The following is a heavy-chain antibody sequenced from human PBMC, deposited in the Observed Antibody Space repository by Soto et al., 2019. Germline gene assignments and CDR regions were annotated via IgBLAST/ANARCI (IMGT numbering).Heavy chain of an antibody. CDR1: GFTFNTAW. V-gene: IGHV3-15*01. D-gene: IGHD3-10*01. CDR2: IRSKRAGGTT. Sequence: EVQLVESGGGLVKPGGSLKLSCAASGFTFNTAWMGWVRQSPGKGLEWVGLIRSKRAGGTTDYAAPVQGRFSISRDDSTNTVYVEMHSLRTDDTGVYYCIADPPYGLAGVDYWGQGTLVTVSS. CDR3: IADPPYGLAGVDY. J-gene: IGHJ4*02.